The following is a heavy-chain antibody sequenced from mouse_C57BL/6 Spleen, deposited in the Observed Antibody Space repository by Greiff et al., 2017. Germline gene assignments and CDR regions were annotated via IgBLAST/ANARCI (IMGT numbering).Heavy chain of an antibody. CDR2: INPSTGGT. CDR3: AREGVGNWAY. V-gene: IGHV1-42*01. J-gene: IGHJ3*01. D-gene: IGHD2-1*01. CDR1: GYSFTGYY. Sequence: VHVKQSGPELVKPGASVKISCKASGYSFTGYYMNWVKQSPEKSLEWIGEINPSTGGTTYNQKFKAKATLTVDKSSSTAYMQLKSLTSEDSAVYYCAREGVGNWAYWGQGTLVTVSA.